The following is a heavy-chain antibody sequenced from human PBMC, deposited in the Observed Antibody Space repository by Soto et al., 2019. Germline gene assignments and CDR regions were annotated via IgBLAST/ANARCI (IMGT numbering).Heavy chain of an antibody. CDR2: IAPFSGDA. J-gene: IGHJ4*02. Sequence: QLQLVQSGAEVTKTGSSVTVSCQALGNTFSYRYLHWVRQAPGQALEWMGWIAPFSGDAHYAQKFQERVTLTRDRSINTAYMRMSSLRSEDTAIYFCASGGAGSGPFTWELPDHWGQGTLVTVSS. CDR3: ASGGAGSGPFTWELPDH. D-gene: IGHD1-26*01. V-gene: IGHV1-45*02. CDR1: GNTFSYRY.